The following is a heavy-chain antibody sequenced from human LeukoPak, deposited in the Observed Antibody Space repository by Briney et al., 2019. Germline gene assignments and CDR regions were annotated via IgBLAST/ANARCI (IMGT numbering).Heavy chain of an antibody. Sequence: SETLSLTCSVSGGPISRGAYYWSWVRQSPGKGLEWIGYIFFSGSTSYNPSLRSRVTVSFDTSKNQFFLNLNSVTAADSAVYYCAREAWAGTLSVWFDPWGQGTLVTVSS. D-gene: IGHD1-7*01. J-gene: IGHJ5*02. CDR3: AREAWAGTLSVWFDP. CDR2: IFFSGST. CDR1: GGPISRGAYY. V-gene: IGHV4-31*03.